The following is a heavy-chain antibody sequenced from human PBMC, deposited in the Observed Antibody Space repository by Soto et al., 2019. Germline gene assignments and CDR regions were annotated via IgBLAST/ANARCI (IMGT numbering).Heavy chain of an antibody. CDR2: ISSTTNYI. V-gene: IGHV3-21*06. J-gene: IGHJ4*02. CDR1: GFTFTRYS. CDR3: ARESEDLTSNFDY. Sequence: ESGGGLVKPGGSLRLSCAASGFTFTRYSMNWVRQAPGKGLEWVSSISSTTNYIYSGDSMKVRFTISRDNAKNYLYLEMNSLRAEDTAVYYCARESEDLTSNFDYWGQGTLVTVSS.